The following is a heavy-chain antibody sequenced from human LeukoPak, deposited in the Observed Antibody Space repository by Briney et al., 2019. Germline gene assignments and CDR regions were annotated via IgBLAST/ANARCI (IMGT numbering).Heavy chain of an antibody. V-gene: IGHV4-34*01. J-gene: IGHJ6*03. CDR1: GGSFSGYY. Sequence: SETLSLTCAVYGGSFSGYYWSWIRQPPGKGLEWIGEINHSGSTNYNPSLKSRVTISVDTSKNQFSLKLSSVTAADTAVYYCARVVLSPRQRPFYYYYYYMDVWGKGTTVTVSS. D-gene: IGHD1-26*01. CDR3: ARVVLSPRQRPFYYYYYYMDV. CDR2: INHSGST.